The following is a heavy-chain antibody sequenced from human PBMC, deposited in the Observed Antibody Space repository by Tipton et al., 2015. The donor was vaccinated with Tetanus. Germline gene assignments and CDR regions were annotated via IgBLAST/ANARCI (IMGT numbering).Heavy chain of an antibody. CDR1: GGSFSGYY. Sequence: TLSLTCAVYGGSFSGYYWSWIRQPPGKGLEWIGEINHSGSTNYNPSLKSRVTISVDTSKNQFSLKLSSVTAADTAVYYRARDPPTLHTAMVDWGQGTLVTVSS. V-gene: IGHV4-34*01. CDR2: INHSGST. D-gene: IGHD5-18*01. CDR3: ARDPPTLHTAMVD. J-gene: IGHJ4*02.